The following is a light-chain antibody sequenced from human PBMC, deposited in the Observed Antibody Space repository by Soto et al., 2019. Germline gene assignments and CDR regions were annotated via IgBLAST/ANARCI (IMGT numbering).Light chain of an antibody. CDR3: SSYTSTITLVV. Sequence: QSALTQPASVSGSPGQSITISWTGTSSDVGGYNYVSWYQQHPGKAPKLMIYDVNNRPSGVSNRFSGSKSGDTASLTISGLQAEDEADYYCSSYTSTITLVVFGGGTKLTVL. V-gene: IGLV2-14*03. CDR2: DVN. J-gene: IGLJ2*01. CDR1: SSDVGGYNY.